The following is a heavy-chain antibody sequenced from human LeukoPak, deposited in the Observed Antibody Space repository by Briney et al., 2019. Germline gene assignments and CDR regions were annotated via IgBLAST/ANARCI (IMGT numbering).Heavy chain of an antibody. Sequence: GASVKVSCKASGFTFTDYAVHWVRQAPGQRPEWMGWINAGNGNTKYSQKFQGRVTITRDTSASTAYMELGGLTSEDTAVYYCARGPRAAADDYWGQGTLVTVSS. CDR2: INAGNGNT. CDR1: GFTFTDYA. V-gene: IGHV1-3*01. J-gene: IGHJ4*02. CDR3: ARGPRAAADDY. D-gene: IGHD6-13*01.